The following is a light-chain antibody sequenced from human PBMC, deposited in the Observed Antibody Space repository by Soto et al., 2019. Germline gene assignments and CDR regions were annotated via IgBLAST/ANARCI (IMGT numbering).Light chain of an antibody. Sequence: EIVMTQSPATLSVSPGERATLSCAASQIISDYLAWYQQKPGQAPRLLIHGASTRAPGIPARFSGSGSGTDFTLTISSLQSEDFAVYYCQQYDKWPPTFGQGTKVDIK. CDR2: GAS. CDR1: QIISDY. V-gene: IGKV3-15*01. CDR3: QQYDKWPPT. J-gene: IGKJ1*01.